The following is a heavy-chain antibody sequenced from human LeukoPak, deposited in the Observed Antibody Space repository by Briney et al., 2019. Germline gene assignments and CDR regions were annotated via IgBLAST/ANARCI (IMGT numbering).Heavy chain of an antibody. CDR3: AKENTAYNWFDP. V-gene: IGHV3-30*02. J-gene: IGHJ5*02. Sequence: PGGSLRLSCATSGFTFSNFGMHWVRQAPGKGLEWVAFIRYDGSNKYYADSVKGRFTISRDNSKNTLYLQMNSLRAEDTAVYYCAKENTAYNWFDPWGQGTLVTVSS. CDR2: IRYDGSNK. D-gene: IGHD1/OR15-1a*01. CDR1: GFTFSNFG.